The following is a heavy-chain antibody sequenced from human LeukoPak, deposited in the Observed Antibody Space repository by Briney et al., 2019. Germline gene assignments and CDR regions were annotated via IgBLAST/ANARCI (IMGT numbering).Heavy chain of an antibody. V-gene: IGHV4-39*07. CDR3: ARDIVEQWLVTFDY. CDR2: IYYSGST. J-gene: IGHJ4*02. CDR1: GGSISSSSYY. Sequence: SETLSLTCTVSGGSISSSSYYWGWIRQPPGKGLEWIGSIYYSGSTYYNPSLKSRVTISVDTSKNQFSLKLSSVTAADTAVYYCARDIVEQWLVTFDYWGQGTLVTVSS. D-gene: IGHD6-19*01.